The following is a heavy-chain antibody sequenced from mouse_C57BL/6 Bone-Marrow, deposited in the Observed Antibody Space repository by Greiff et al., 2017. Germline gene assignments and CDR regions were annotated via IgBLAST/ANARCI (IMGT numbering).Heavy chain of an antibody. D-gene: IGHD1-1*01. CDR3: ARRDYGLYFDY. V-gene: IGHV1-50*01. J-gene: IGHJ2*01. Sequence: VQLQQPGAELVKPGASVKLSCKASGYTFTSYWMQWVKQRPGQGLEWIGEIDPSDSYTNYNQKFNGKATLTVDTSSSTAYMQLSSLTSEDSAVYYCARRDYGLYFDYWGQGTTLTVSS. CDR2: IDPSDSYT. CDR1: GYTFTSYW.